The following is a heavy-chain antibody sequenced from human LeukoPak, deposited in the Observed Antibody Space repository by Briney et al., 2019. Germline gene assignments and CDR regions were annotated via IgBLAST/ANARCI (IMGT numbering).Heavy chain of an antibody. CDR1: GFTFSSYN. D-gene: IGHD3-10*01. CDR3: TSRLLWFGE. Sequence: GGSLRLSCAASGFTFSSYNMNWVRQAPGKGLEWVSSITSGSSYIYYADSVKGRFTISRDNAKNSLYLQMNSLKTEDTAVYYCTSRLLWFGEGGQGTLVTVSS. V-gene: IGHV3-21*03. CDR2: ITSGSSYI. J-gene: IGHJ4*02.